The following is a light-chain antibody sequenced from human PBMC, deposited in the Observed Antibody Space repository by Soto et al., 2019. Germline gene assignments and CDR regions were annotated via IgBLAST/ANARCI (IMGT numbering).Light chain of an antibody. CDR3: QQYNNWPPFT. Sequence: EIMMTQSPATLSVSPGERATLSCRAGQSVSSNLAWYQQKPGQAPRLLIYDTSTRATGIPVRFSGSGSGTEFTLTISSLQSEDFAVYYCQQYNNWPPFTFGPGTKVDIK. J-gene: IGKJ3*01. CDR1: QSVSSN. CDR2: DTS. V-gene: IGKV3-15*01.